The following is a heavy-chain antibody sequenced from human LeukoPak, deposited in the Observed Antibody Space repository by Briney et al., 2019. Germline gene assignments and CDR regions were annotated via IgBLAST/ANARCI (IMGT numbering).Heavy chain of an antibody. CDR1: GYTFTGYC. D-gene: IGHD3-22*01. CDR3: ARGGWIDSSGYYYSFDF. J-gene: IGHJ4*02. Sequence: ASVKVSCKASGYTFTGYCMRWVRQAPGQGLQWMGWINPNSGGTNYAQKFQGRVTMTRDTSISTAYMELSSLRSDDTAVYYCARGGWIDSSGYYYSFDFWGQGTLVTVSS. CDR2: INPNSGGT. V-gene: IGHV1-2*02.